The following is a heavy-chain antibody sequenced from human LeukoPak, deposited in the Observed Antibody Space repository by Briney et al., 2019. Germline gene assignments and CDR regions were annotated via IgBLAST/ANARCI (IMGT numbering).Heavy chain of an antibody. D-gene: IGHD5-12*01. CDR3: ARVAGYSGRPKGYVDY. CDR2: IYYSGST. J-gene: IGHJ4*02. CDR1: GGSISSGGYY. Sequence: SETLSLTCTVSGGSISSGGYYWSWIRQHPGKGLEWIGYIYYSGSTYYNPSLKSRVTISVDTSKNQFSLKLSSVTAADTAVYYCARVAGYSGRPKGYVDYWGQGTLVTVSS. V-gene: IGHV4-31*03.